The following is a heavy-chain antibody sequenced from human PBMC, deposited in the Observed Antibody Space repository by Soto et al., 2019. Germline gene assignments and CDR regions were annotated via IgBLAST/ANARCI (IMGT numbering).Heavy chain of an antibody. Sequence: PGGALRLSCVASGFTLSYRYMSWIRQAPGKGLEWIAYSSSSGSAIDYAESVKGRFIISRDNVKKSLYLQMNSLRVEDTAIYYCVKDANIVARGPFDHWGQGTLVTVSS. D-gene: IGHD5-12*01. V-gene: IGHV3-11*01. CDR2: SSSSGSAI. CDR1: GFTLSYRY. CDR3: VKDANIVARGPFDH. J-gene: IGHJ4*02.